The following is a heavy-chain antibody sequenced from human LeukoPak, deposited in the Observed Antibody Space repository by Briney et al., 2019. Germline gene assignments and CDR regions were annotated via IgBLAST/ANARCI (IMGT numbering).Heavy chain of an antibody. D-gene: IGHD3-16*01. CDR1: GFTFSSYW. V-gene: IGHV3-7*01. CDR3: ARELRTFDS. Sequence: GGALRLSCAASGFTFSSYWMTWVRQAPGKGLEWVANIKHNGDELNYVDSVEDRFTISRDNAKNSLYLHMTGLRAEDTAVYYCARELRTFDSWGQGTLVTVSS. J-gene: IGHJ4*02. CDR2: IKHNGDEL.